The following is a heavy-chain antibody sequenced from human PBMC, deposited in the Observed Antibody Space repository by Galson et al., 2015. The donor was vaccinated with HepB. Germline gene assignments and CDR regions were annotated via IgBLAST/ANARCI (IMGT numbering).Heavy chain of an antibody. J-gene: IGHJ6*02. CDR2: IWYDGSNK. CDR1: GFTFSSYG. CDR3: AREATRYYYYGMDV. Sequence: SLRLSCAASGFTFSSYGMHWVRQAPGKGLEWVAVIWYDGSNKYYADSVKGRFTISRDNSKNTLYLQMNSLRAEDTAVYYCAREATRYYYYGMDVWGQGTTVTVSS. V-gene: IGHV3-33*01.